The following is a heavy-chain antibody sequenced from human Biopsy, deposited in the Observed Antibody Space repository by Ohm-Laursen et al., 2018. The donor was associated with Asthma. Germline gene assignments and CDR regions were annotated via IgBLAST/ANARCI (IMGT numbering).Heavy chain of an antibody. V-gene: IGHV4-61*01. CDR2: IFYTGRD. CDR1: GGSVSTGSYY. J-gene: IGHJ6*02. D-gene: IGHD3-10*01. Sequence: SETLSLTCTVSGGSVSTGSYYWSWIRQPPGKGLEWLGYIFYTGRDNYNPSLKSRVTISVDTSKNQFSLRLNSVTAADTAVYYFARGPNYHGSGRAPIGMDVWGQGTTVTVSS. CDR3: ARGPNYHGSGRAPIGMDV.